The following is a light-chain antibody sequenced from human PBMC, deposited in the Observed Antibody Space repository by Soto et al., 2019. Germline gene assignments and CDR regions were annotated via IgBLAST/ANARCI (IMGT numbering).Light chain of an antibody. CDR1: QTVSIY. Sequence: DIQMTQSPSSLSASVGDRVTITCRASQTVSIYLNWYQQKPGQAPKLLISTASSLQSGVPSRFSGSGSGTDFTLSISGLHPEDFATYFCQQSYNTPPFTFGQGTRLEIK. V-gene: IGKV1-39*01. CDR2: TAS. J-gene: IGKJ2*01. CDR3: QQSYNTPPFT.